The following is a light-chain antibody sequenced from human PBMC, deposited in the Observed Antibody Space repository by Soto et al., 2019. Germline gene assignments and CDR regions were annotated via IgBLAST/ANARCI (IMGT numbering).Light chain of an antibody. CDR2: DVS. CDR3: SSYTASSTYV. Sequence: LTQPASVSGSPGQSITISCTGTSSDVGGYNYVSWYQHHPGKAPKLMIFDVSNRPSGVSNRFSGSKSGNTASLTISGLQAEDEADYYCSSYTASSTYVFGTGTRSPS. V-gene: IGLV2-14*03. J-gene: IGLJ1*01. CDR1: SSDVGGYNY.